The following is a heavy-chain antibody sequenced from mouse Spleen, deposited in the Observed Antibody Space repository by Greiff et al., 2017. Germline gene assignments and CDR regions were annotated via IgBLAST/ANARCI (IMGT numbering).Heavy chain of an antibody. V-gene: IGHV1-52*01. CDR1: GYTFTSYW. CDR3: ARGGTVDYAMDY. CDR2: IDPSDSET. Sequence: QVQLQQPGAELVRPGSSVKLSCKASGYTFTSYWMHWVKQRPIQGLEWIGNIDPSDSETHYNQKFKDKATLTVDKSSSTAYMQLSSLTSEDSAVYYWARGGTVDYAMDYWGQGTSVTVSS. J-gene: IGHJ4*01. D-gene: IGHD1-1*01.